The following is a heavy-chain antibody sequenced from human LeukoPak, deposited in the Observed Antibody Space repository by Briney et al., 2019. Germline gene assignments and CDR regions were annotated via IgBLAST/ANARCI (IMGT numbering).Heavy chain of an antibody. J-gene: IGHJ3*02. Sequence: SETLSLTCSVSGGSISLSYYYWGWIRQPPGKALEWIGSVYYSGTTSYNPSLKSRVTISVDMSKNHFSLRLSSVTAADTAVYYCARAVWGFPPHAFDIWGQGTMVTVSS. CDR1: GGSISLSYYY. CDR3: ARAVWGFPPHAFDI. V-gene: IGHV4-39*02. D-gene: IGHD7-27*01. CDR2: VYYSGTT.